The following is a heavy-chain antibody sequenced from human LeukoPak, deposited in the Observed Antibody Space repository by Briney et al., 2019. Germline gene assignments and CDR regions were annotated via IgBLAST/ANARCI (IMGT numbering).Heavy chain of an antibody. V-gene: IGHV3-23*01. CDR2: ISGSGGST. CDR1: GFTFSSYA. CDR3: AKGPSLPAAMNY. Sequence: GGSLRLSRAVSGFTFSSYAMSWVRQAPGKGLEWVSAISGSGGSTYYADSVKGRFTISRDNSKNTLYLQMNSLRAEDTAVYYCAKGPSLPAAMNYWGQGTLVTVSS. J-gene: IGHJ4*02. D-gene: IGHD2-2*01.